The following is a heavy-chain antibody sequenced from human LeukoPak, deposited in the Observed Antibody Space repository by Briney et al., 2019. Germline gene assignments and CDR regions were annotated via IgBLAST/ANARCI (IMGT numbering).Heavy chain of an antibody. CDR3: AKGRGYSYGYLADY. CDR1: GFSFDDYA. Sequence: PGGSMRLSCVASGFSFDDYAMHWVQQAPGKGLDWVSGISWNSGNIGYADSVKGRFTISRDNAKNSLYLRMNSLRAEDTALYYCAKGRGYSYGYLADYWGQGTLVTVSS. V-gene: IGHV3-9*01. CDR2: ISWNSGNI. J-gene: IGHJ4*02. D-gene: IGHD5-18*01.